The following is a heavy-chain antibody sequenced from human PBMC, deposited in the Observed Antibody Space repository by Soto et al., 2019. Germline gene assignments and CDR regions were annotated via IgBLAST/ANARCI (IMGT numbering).Heavy chain of an antibody. Sequence: SATLSLTCTVSGDSISSADYYWSWIRQTPGKGLEWIGHIFYSGTTYYNPSLKSRLTISVDTSKNHFSLRLTSVTAADTAVYYCARELWVEPELYYYGMDVWGQGTTVTVSS. CDR1: GDSISSADYY. CDR2: IFYSGTT. D-gene: IGHD1-1*01. V-gene: IGHV4-30-4*01. J-gene: IGHJ6*02. CDR3: ARELWVEPELYYYGMDV.